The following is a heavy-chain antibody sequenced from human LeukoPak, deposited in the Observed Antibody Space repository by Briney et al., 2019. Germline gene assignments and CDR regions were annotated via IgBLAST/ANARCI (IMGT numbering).Heavy chain of an antibody. CDR3: ARVPILIFSGWYGFDY. J-gene: IGHJ4*02. CDR1: GYTFTSYG. V-gene: IGHV1-18*01. Sequence: ASVKVSCKASGYTFTSYGISWVRQAPGQGLEWMGWISAYNGNTNYAQKLQGRVTMTTDTSTSTACMELRSLRSDDTAVYYCARVPILIFSGWYGFDYWGQGTLVTVSS. CDR2: ISAYNGNT. D-gene: IGHD6-19*01.